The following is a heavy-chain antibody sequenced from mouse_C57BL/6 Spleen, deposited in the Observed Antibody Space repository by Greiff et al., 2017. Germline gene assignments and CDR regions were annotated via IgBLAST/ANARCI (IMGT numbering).Heavy chain of an antibody. V-gene: IGHV1-63*01. D-gene: IGHD4-1*01. CDR1: GYTFTNYW. CDR3: ARTGTDAMDD. Sequence: VQLQQSGAELVRPGTSVKMSCKASGYTFTNYWIGWAKQRPGHGLEWIGDIYPGGGYTNYNEKFKGKATLTADKSSSTAYMQVSSLTSEDSAVYYCARTGTDAMDDWGQGTSVTVSS. CDR2: IYPGGGYT. J-gene: IGHJ4*01.